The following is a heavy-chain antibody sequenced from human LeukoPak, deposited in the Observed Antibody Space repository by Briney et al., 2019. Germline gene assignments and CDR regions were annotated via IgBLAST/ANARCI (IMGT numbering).Heavy chain of an antibody. J-gene: IGHJ4*02. D-gene: IGHD3-10*01. V-gene: IGHV4-34*01. CDR3: ARASGGDYGSGSYYKTFDY. CDR1: GGSFSGYY. CDR2: INHSGST. Sequence: SETLSLTCDVYGGSFSGYYWSWIRQPPGKGLEWIGEINHSGSTNYNPSLKSRVTISVDTSKNQFSLKLSSVTAADTAVYYCARASGGDYGSGSYYKTFDYWGQGTLVTVSS.